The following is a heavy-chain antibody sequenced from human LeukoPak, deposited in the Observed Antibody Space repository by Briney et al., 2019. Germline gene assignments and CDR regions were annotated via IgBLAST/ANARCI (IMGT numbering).Heavy chain of an antibody. Sequence: SETLSLTCTVSGGSISSYYWSWIRRPPGKGLEWIGYIYYSGSTNYNPSLKSRVTISVDTSQNQFSLKLTSVTAADTAVYYCARGLSGRGHYSDYWGQGALVTVSS. CDR3: ARGLSGRGHYSDY. CDR2: IYYSGST. CDR1: GGSISSYY. J-gene: IGHJ4*02. D-gene: IGHD3-10*01. V-gene: IGHV4-59*01.